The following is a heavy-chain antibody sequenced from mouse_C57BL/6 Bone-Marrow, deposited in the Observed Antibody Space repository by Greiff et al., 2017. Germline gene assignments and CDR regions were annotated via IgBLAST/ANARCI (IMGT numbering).Heavy chain of an antibody. CDR2: IYPGSGST. V-gene: IGHV1-55*01. CDR1: GYTFTSYW. D-gene: IGHD4-1*01. J-gene: IGHJ3*01. Sequence: VQLQQSGAELVKPGASVKMSCKASGYTFTSYWITWVKQRPGQGLEWIGDIYPGSGSTNYNEKFKSKATLTVDTSSSTAYMQLSSLTSEDSAVYYCARDEGLGRAWFAYWGQGTLVTVSA. CDR3: ARDEGLGRAWFAY.